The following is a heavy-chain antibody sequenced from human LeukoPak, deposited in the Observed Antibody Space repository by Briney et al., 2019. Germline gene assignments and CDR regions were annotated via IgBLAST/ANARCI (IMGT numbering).Heavy chain of an antibody. CDR3: ARQVGPDY. V-gene: IGHV3-23*01. Sequence: PGGSLRLSCAASGFTFRNYAIACFRQAPGKGLEWVSAISGSGANRYFADSVKGRFTISRDNSRNALYLQMNSLRAEDTAVYFCARQVGPDYWGQGTLVTVSS. J-gene: IGHJ4*02. CDR1: GFTFRNYA. CDR2: ISGSGANR.